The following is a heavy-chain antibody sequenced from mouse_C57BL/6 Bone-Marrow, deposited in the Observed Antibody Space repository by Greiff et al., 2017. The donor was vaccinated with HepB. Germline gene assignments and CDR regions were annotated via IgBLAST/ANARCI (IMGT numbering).Heavy chain of an antibody. CDR2: IYPGSGST. J-gene: IGHJ4*01. CDR1: GYTFTSYW. D-gene: IGHD1-1*01. Sequence: QVQLQQPGAELVKPGASVKMSCKASGYTFTSYWITWVKQRPGQGLEWIGDIYPGSGSTNYNEKFKSKATLTVDTSSSTAYKQLSSLTSEDSAVYYCAREGYYYGSRYYAMDYWGQGTSVTVSS. CDR3: AREGYYYGSRYYAMDY. V-gene: IGHV1-55*01.